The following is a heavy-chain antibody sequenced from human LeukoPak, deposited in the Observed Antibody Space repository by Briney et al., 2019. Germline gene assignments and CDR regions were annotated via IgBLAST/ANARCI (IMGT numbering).Heavy chain of an antibody. J-gene: IGHJ4*02. V-gene: IGHV3-21*01. CDR2: ISSSSSYI. CDR1: GFTFSSYS. D-gene: IGHD6-13*01. Sequence: GGSLRLSCAASGFTFSSYSMNWVRQALGKGLEWVSSISSSSSYIYYADSVKGRFTISRDNAKNSLYLQMNSLRAEDTAVYYCARDRFGSYSSSWTDYWGQGTLATVSS. CDR3: ARDRFGSYSSSWTDY.